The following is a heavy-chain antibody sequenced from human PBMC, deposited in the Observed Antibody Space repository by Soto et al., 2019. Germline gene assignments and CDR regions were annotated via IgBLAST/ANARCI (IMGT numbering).Heavy chain of an antibody. CDR1: GGSISSYY. D-gene: IGHD6-6*01. CDR2: IYYSGST. J-gene: IGHJ4*02. CDR3: ARNEYSSSSVTWYY. V-gene: IGHV4-59*01. Sequence: SETLSLTCTVSGGSISSYYWSWIRQPPGKGLEWIGYIYYSGSTNYNPSLKSRVTISVDTSKNQFSLKLSSVTAADTAVYYCARNEYSSSSVTWYYWGQGTLVTVSS.